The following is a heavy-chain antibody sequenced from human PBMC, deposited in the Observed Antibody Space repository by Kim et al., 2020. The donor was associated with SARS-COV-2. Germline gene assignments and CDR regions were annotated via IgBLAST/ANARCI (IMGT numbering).Heavy chain of an antibody. D-gene: IGHD6-6*01. J-gene: IGHJ4*02. V-gene: IGHV1-24*01. CDR3: ATGLIAARGFDY. Sequence: YAQKFQGRVTMTEDTSTDTAYMELSSLRSEDTAVYYCATGLIAARGFDYWGQGTLVTVSS.